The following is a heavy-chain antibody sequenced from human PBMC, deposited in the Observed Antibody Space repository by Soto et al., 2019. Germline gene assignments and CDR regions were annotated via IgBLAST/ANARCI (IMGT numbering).Heavy chain of an antibody. D-gene: IGHD6-13*01. CDR2: IIPILGTP. CDR1: GDTFNNYA. J-gene: IGHJ4*02. V-gene: IGHV1-69*01. CDR3: ASSYGTSWYGDY. Sequence: QVQLVQSGAEVKKPGSSVKVSCKASGDTFNNYAVTWVRQAPGQGLEWMGGIIPILGTPNYAQRFQGRVTSTADESTSTVYMELSSLRSEDTAVYYCASSYGTSWYGDYWGQGTLVTVSS.